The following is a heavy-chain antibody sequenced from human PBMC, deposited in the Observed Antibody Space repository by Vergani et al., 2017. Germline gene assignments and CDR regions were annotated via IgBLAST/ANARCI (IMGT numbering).Heavy chain of an antibody. D-gene: IGHD2-21*01. J-gene: IGHJ5*02. V-gene: IGHV1-46*02. CDR2: LNPTTGHT. Sequence: VHLVQSGAEVRKPGASVTVSCTASGYIFKNYYIHWLRQAPGQAFEWMGILNPTTGHTTSALKFMGRVDMTSDPSTDTSTRTVQMTLSSLRSEDTAVYYCARSIGYCAGATCRAYYFDHWGQGTRVTVSS. CDR1: GYIFKNYY. CDR3: ARSIGYCAGATCRAYYFDH.